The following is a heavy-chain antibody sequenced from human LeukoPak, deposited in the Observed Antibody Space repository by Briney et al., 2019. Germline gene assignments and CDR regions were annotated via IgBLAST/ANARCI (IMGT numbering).Heavy chain of an antibody. CDR2: INHSGST. CDR3: GRFGGHGYPTFYDYVGGGYRHPPHFDY. Sequence: SETLSLTCAVYGGSFSGYYWSWIRQPPGKGLEWIGEINHSGSTNYNPSLKSRVTISVDTSKNQFSLKLSSVTAADTAVYYCGRFGGHGYPTFYDYVGGGYRHPPHFDYWGQGTLVTVSS. CDR1: GGSFSGYY. D-gene: IGHD3-16*02. V-gene: IGHV4-34*01. J-gene: IGHJ4*02.